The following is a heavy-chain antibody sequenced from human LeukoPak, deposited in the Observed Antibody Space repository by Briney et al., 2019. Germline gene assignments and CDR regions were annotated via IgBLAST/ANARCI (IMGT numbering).Heavy chain of an antibody. CDR3: ARLVNYGDWFDP. D-gene: IGHD3-16*01. CDR2: ISSSSSYI. CDR1: GFTFSSYS. J-gene: IGHJ5*02. Sequence: GGSLRLSCAASGFTFSSYSMNWVRQAPGKGLEWVSSISSSSSYIYYADSVKGRFTISRDDSKNTLYLHMNSLRVEDTATYYCARLVNYGDWFDPWGQGTLVTVSS. V-gene: IGHV3-21*04.